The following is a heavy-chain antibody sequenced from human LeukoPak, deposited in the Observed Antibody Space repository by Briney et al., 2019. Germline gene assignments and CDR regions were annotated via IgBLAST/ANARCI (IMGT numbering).Heavy chain of an antibody. J-gene: IGHJ3*02. Sequence: GGSLRLSCAASGFTFSSYWMHWVRQAPGQGLVWVSRINSDGSSTSYADSVKGRFTISRDNAKNTLYLQMNSLRAEDTAVYYCARETPVWFGESPHAFDIWGQGTMVTVSS. CDR2: INSDGSST. CDR1: GFTFSSYW. D-gene: IGHD3-10*01. V-gene: IGHV3-74*01. CDR3: ARETPVWFGESPHAFDI.